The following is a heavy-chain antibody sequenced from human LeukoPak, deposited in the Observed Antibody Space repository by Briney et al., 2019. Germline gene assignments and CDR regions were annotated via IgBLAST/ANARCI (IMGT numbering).Heavy chain of an antibody. V-gene: IGHV3-74*01. D-gene: IGHD4-11*01. CDR3: AKDAQRGFDYSNSLEH. J-gene: IGHJ4*02. Sequence: AGSLRLSCATSGFTFRSYWMHWVRQVPGKGLVWVSCINSDGTGAWYADSVKGRFTISRDNFQNTVSLQMNSLRAEDTAIYSCAKDAQRGFDYSNSLEHWGQGTLVTASS. CDR2: INSDGTGA. CDR1: GFTFRSYW.